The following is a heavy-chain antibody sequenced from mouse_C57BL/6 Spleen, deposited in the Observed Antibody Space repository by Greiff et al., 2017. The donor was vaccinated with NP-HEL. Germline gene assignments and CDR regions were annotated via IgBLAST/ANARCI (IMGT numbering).Heavy chain of an antibody. Sequence: EVQLQESGGGLVKPGGSLKLSCAASGFTFSDYGMHWVRQAPEQGLEWVAYISSGSSTIYYADTVKGRFTISRDNAKNTLFMQMTSLRSEDTAMYYCARDDPYAMDYWGQGTSVTVSS. D-gene: IGHD2-3*01. CDR1: GFTFSDYG. CDR3: ARDDPYAMDY. J-gene: IGHJ4*01. V-gene: IGHV5-17*01. CDR2: ISSGSSTI.